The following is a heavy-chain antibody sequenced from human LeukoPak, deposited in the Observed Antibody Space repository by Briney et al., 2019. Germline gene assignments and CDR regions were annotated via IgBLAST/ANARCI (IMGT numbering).Heavy chain of an antibody. Sequence: SETLSLACAVYGGSFSGYYWSWIRQPPGKGPEWIGEINHSGSTNYNPSLKNRVTILVDTSKNQFSLKLSSVTAADTAVYYCARRGGTIFGVVIPQRWDYFDYWGQGTLVTVSS. CDR2: INHSGST. D-gene: IGHD3-3*01. CDR3: ARRGGTIFGVVIPQRWDYFDY. CDR1: GGSFSGYY. J-gene: IGHJ4*02. V-gene: IGHV4-34*01.